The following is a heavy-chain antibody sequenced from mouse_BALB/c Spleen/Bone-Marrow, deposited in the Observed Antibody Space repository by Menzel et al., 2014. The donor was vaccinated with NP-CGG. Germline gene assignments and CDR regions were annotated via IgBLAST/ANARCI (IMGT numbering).Heavy chain of an antibody. D-gene: IGHD2-2*01. J-gene: IGHJ2*01. Sequence: EVQLQQSGAELVKLGASVELSCTASGFNIKDTYMHWVKQRPEQGLEWIGRIDPANGNTKYDPKFQGKATITADTSSNTAYLQLGSLTSEDTAVYYCASYVYGYYFDYWGQGTILTVSS. CDR3: ASYVYGYYFDY. CDR2: IDPANGNT. CDR1: GFNIKDTY. V-gene: IGHV14-3*02.